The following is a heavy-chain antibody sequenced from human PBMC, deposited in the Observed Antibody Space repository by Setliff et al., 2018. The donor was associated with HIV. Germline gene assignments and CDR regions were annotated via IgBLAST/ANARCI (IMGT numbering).Heavy chain of an antibody. Sequence: SETLSLTCIVSGAGISGYSWSWIRQPPGKGLEWIGDIDSNGRPNYNTSLNSRLTVSADPSKNQFSLKLSSVTAADTAVYYCARGLPYYYGSGRRSYYYMDVWGKGTTVTVSS. J-gene: IGHJ6*03. CDR3: ARGLPYYYGSGRRSYYYMDV. V-gene: IGHV4-59*12. CDR1: GAGISGYS. D-gene: IGHD3-10*01. CDR2: IDSNGRP.